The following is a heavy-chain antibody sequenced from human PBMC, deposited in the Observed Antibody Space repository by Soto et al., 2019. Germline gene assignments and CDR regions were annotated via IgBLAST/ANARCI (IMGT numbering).Heavy chain of an antibody. D-gene: IGHD6-19*01. Sequence: EVQLLESGGGLVQPGGSLRLSCAASGFTFSSCAMSWFRKAPGKGREWVSGIGGNGGSTYHADSGKGRFTISRDNSKNTLYLQMNSLRAEDTAVYYCAKANKYSNGWYDYWGQGILVTVSS. CDR3: AKANKYSNGWYDY. CDR2: IGGNGGST. J-gene: IGHJ4*02. CDR1: GFTFSSCA. V-gene: IGHV3-23*01.